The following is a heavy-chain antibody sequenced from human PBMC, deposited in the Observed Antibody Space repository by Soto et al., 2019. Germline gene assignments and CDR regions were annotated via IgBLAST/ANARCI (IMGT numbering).Heavy chain of an antibody. J-gene: IGHJ5*02. CDR2: IYPGDSDT. Sequence: GSLKISCTGSGYAFTSYWIAWVRQMPGKGLEWRGIIYPGDSDTRYSPSFQGQVTISADKSITTAYLQWSSLKASDTAMYYCARGYCTTTICDPWFDPWGQGTLVTVSS. V-gene: IGHV5-51*01. CDR3: ARGYCTTTICDPWFDP. CDR1: GYAFTSYW. D-gene: IGHD2-2*01.